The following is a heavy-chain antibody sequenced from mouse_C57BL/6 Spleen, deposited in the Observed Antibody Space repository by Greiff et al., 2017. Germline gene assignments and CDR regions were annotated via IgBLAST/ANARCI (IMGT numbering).Heavy chain of an antibody. V-gene: IGHV1-64*01. CDR3: ARPITTPLDY. D-gene: IGHD1-1*01. CDR2: INPNSGST. Sequence: QVQLQQPGAELVKPGASVKLSCKASGYTFTSYWMHWVKQRPGQGLEWIGMINPNSGSTNYTEKFKSKAPLTVDKSSTTAYMQLSSLTSEASAVYDCARPITTPLDYWGQGTTLTVSS. CDR1: GYTFTSYW. J-gene: IGHJ2*01.